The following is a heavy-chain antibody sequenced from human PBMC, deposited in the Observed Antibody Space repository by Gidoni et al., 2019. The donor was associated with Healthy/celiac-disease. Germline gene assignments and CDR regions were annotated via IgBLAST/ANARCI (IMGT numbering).Heavy chain of an antibody. Sequence: GGSISSSSYYWGWIRQPPGKGLEWIGSIYYSGSTYYNPSLKSRVTISVDTATNQFYLKLSSVTAADTAVYYCASDYYDSSGYCLYWDFDLWGRGTMVTVSS. J-gene: IGHJ2*01. CDR1: GGSISSSSYY. CDR2: IYYSGST. V-gene: IGHV4-39*07. CDR3: ASDYYDSSGYCLYWDFDL. D-gene: IGHD3-22*01.